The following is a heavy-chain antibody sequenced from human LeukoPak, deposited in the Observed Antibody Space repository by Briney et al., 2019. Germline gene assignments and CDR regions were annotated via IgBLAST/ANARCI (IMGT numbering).Heavy chain of an antibody. CDR2: ITGSGGST. Sequence: GGSLRLSCAASGFTFSSYVMSWVRQAPGKGLEWVSAITGSGGSTYYADSVKGRFTISRDNSKNSLYLQMNSLRAEDTAVYYCARGRVPAAYYYYYYYMDVWGKGTTVTVSS. CDR3: ARGRVPAAYYYYYYYMDV. CDR1: GFTFSSYV. D-gene: IGHD2-2*01. J-gene: IGHJ6*03. V-gene: IGHV3-23*01.